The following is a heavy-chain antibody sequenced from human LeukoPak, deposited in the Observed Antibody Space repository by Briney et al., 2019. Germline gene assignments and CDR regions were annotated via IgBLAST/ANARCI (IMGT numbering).Heavy chain of an antibody. CDR2: ICNSGGT. J-gene: IGHJ5*02. V-gene: IGHV4-4*09. CDR1: GDSISTYY. CDR3: AKTGRPNNSGWYRWFDP. Sequence: SDTLSLTCTVSGDSISTYYWSWIRQPPGKGLEWIRCICNSGGTNYNPSLKSRVTISVDTSKNQFSLNLSSVTAADTAVYYCAKTGRPNNSGWYRWFDPWGQGTLVTVSS. D-gene: IGHD6-19*01.